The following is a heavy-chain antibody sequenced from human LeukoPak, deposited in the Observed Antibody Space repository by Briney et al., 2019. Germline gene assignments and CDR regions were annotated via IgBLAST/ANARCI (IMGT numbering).Heavy chain of an antibody. D-gene: IGHD5-18*01. J-gene: IGHJ4*02. Sequence: GGSLRLSCAASGFTFSDYYMSWIRQAPGKVLEWVSYISSSSSYTNYADSVKGRFTISRDNAKNSLYLQMNSLRAEDTAVYYCARADTAMALDYWGQGTLVTVSS. CDR3: ARADTAMALDY. CDR2: ISSSSSYT. V-gene: IGHV3-11*06. CDR1: GFTFSDYY.